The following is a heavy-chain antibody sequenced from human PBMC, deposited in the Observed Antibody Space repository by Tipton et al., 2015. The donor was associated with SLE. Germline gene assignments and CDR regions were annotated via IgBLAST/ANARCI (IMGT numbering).Heavy chain of an antibody. V-gene: IGHV3-30*04. CDR1: GFTFSSYA. J-gene: IGHJ6*02. CDR2: ISYDGSNK. CDR3: ARELTPYYGMDV. Sequence: SLRLSCAASGFTFSSYAMHWVRQAPGKGLEWVAVISYDGSNKYYADSVKGRFTISRDNSKNTLYLQMNSLRAEDTAVYYCARELTPYYGMDVWGQGTTDTVSS.